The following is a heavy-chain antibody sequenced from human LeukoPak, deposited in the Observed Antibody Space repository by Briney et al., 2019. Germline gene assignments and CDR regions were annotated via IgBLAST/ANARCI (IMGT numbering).Heavy chain of an antibody. D-gene: IGHD5-12*01. CDR2: INPNSGGT. J-gene: IGHJ4*02. CDR1: GYTFTGYY. Sequence: ASVKVSCKTSGYTFTGYYMHWVRQAPGQGLEWMGWINPNSGGTNYAQKFQGRVTMTRDTSISTAYMELSRLRSDDTAVYYCAGGYSGYTHKIYYFDYWGQGTLVTVSS. V-gene: IGHV1-2*02. CDR3: AGGYSGYTHKIYYFDY.